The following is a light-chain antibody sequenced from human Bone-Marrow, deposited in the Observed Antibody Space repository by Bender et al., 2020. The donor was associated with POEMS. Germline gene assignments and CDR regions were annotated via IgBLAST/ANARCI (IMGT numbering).Light chain of an antibody. CDR3: SSYTFTSIYV. CDR2: EVS. V-gene: IGLV2-14*01. Sequence: QSALTQPASVSGSPGQSITISCTGATTDVGGYDYVSWYQQHPGKAPKLIISEVSNRPSGVSIRFSGSKSGNTASLTISGLQAEDEADYYCSSYTFTSIYVFGTGTKVTVL. J-gene: IGLJ1*01. CDR1: TTDVGGYDY.